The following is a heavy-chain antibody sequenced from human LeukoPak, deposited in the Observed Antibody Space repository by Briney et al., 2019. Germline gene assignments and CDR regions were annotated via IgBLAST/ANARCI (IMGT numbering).Heavy chain of an antibody. D-gene: IGHD2-21*02. Sequence: EASVKVSCKASGGTFSSYAISWVRQAPGQGLEWMGGIIPIFGTANYAQKLQGRVTMTTDTSTSTAYMELRSLRSDDTAVYYCARDLVRHCGGDCQFDYWGQGTLVTVSS. CDR2: IIPIFGTA. V-gene: IGHV1-69*05. CDR3: ARDLVRHCGGDCQFDY. CDR1: GGTFSSYA. J-gene: IGHJ4*02.